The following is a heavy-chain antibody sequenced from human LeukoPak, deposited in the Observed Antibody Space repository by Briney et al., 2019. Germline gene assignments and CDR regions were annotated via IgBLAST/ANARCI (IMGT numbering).Heavy chain of an antibody. J-gene: IGHJ6*02. CDR1: GGSISGYD. Sequence: PAETLSLTCTVSGGSISGYDGNWVRQAPGKGLEWVGGICYNGSTNHTPSLKRRGTISVDTSTNQFSLKLPSLPPPDPAVYYCARMRQQLYYGMDVRGQRTTPTVS. CDR2: ICYNGST. V-gene: IGHV4-59*12. CDR3: ARMRQQLYYGMDV. D-gene: IGHD6-13*01.